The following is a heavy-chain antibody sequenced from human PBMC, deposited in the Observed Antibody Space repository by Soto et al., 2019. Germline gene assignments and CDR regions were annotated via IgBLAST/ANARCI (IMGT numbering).Heavy chain of an antibody. CDR3: ARQETALDV. Sequence: VQSLKVSCKASGYACENFGVGWVRQMPGKGLECMGIIYPGDSDTRYSPSFQGQVTISADKSISTAYLQWSSLKASDTAMYYCARQETALDVWGQGTMLTLSS. V-gene: IGHV5-51*01. CDR1: GYACENFG. CDR2: IYPGDSDT. J-gene: IGHJ6*01.